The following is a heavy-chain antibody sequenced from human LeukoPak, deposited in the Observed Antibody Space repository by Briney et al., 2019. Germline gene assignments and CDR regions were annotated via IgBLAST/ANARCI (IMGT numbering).Heavy chain of an antibody. D-gene: IGHD3-3*01. J-gene: IGHJ3*02. CDR3: ARITDRTIFGEIMHGFDI. CDR2: IYYNGRT. Sequence: SEALSLTCTVSGDSINNNNYYWGWIRQPPGKGLEWIGNIYYNGRTYYSPSLKSRGTISVDTSNNQFSLKLSSVTAADTAVYYCARITDRTIFGEIMHGFDIWGQGTPVTVSS. CDR1: GDSINNNNYY. V-gene: IGHV4-39*01.